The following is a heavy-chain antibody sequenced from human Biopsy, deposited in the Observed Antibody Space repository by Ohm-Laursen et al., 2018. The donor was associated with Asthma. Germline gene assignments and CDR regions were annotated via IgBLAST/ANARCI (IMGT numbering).Heavy chain of an antibody. Sequence: SLRLSCAASGFTFSSYGMHWVRQAPGKGLEWVAGISYDGSNKYYADSVKGRFTISRDNSKNTLYLQMNSLRAEDTAVYYCAKWDTYYDFWSGYYTRYNYYYYGMDVWGQGTTVTVSS. J-gene: IGHJ6*02. CDR2: ISYDGSNK. CDR1: GFTFSSYG. D-gene: IGHD3-3*01. CDR3: AKWDTYYDFWSGYYTRYNYYYYGMDV. V-gene: IGHV3-30*18.